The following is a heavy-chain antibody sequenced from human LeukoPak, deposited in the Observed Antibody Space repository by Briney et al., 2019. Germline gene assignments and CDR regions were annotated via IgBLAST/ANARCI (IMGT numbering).Heavy chain of an antibody. V-gene: IGHV1-69*13. D-gene: IGHD3-16*01. J-gene: IGHJ4*02. CDR2: IIPIFGTA. Sequence: GASVKVSCKASGGTFSSYAISWVRQAPGQGLEWMGGIIPIFGTANYAQKFQGRVTITADESTSTAYVELSSLRSENTAVYYCARVGWGGNYFDYWGQGTLVTVSS. CDR1: GGTFSSYA. CDR3: ARVGWGGNYFDY.